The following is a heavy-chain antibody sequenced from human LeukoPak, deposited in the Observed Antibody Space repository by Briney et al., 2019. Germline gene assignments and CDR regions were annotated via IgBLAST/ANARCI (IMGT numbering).Heavy chain of an antibody. CDR2: ISGSAGTT. CDR3: AKDRISGGSVTYFYPDY. J-gene: IGHJ4*02. Sequence: PGGSLRLSCAVSGFTFSSYAMGWVRQAPGKGLEWVSAISGSAGTTYYADSVKGRFTISRDNSKNTLYLQMNSLRAEDTAVYYCAKDRISGGSVTYFYPDYWGQGTLVTVSS. CDR1: GFTFSSYA. V-gene: IGHV3-23*01. D-gene: IGHD3-10*01.